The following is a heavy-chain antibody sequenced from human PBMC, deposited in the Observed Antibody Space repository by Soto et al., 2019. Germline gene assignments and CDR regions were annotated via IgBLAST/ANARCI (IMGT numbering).Heavy chain of an antibody. CDR2: IYSGETT. Sequence: GGSLRLSCAASGYNVNSDYMNWVRQTPGKGLEWVASIYSGETTYYADSVRGRFTISSDKSKNTLYFQLSSLRIEDTAVYYCTRDGRGLGRLSLFEYWGQGVLVTVSS. D-gene: IGHD2-21*02. V-gene: IGHV3-53*01. CDR3: TRDGRGLGRLSLFEY. J-gene: IGHJ4*02. CDR1: GYNVNSDY.